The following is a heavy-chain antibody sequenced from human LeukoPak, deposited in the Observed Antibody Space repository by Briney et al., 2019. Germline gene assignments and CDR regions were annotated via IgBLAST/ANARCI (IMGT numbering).Heavy chain of an antibody. D-gene: IGHD3-10*01. CDR3: ARGPPGPGSPRGYYYYMDV. V-gene: IGHV1-69*05. J-gene: IGHJ6*03. CDR1: GGTFSSYA. Sequence: SVKVSCKASGGTFSSYAISWVRQAPGQGLEWMGGIIPIFGTANYAQKFQGRVTITTDESTSTAYMELSSLRSEDTAVYYCARGPPGPGSPRGYYYYMDVWGKGTTVTVSS. CDR2: IIPIFGTA.